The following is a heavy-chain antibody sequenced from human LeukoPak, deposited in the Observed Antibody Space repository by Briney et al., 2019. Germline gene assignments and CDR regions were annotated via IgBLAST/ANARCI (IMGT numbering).Heavy chain of an antibody. Sequence: SETLSLTCTVSGYSISSGYYWGWIRQPPGKGLEWIGSIYHSGRTFYNPSLKSRVTISVDTSKNQFSLKLSSVTAADTAVYYCATRPSSIAVAGKTLDYWGQGTLVTVSS. V-gene: IGHV4-38-2*02. J-gene: IGHJ4*02. CDR1: GYSISSGYY. D-gene: IGHD6-19*01. CDR3: ATRPSSIAVAGKTLDY. CDR2: IYHSGRT.